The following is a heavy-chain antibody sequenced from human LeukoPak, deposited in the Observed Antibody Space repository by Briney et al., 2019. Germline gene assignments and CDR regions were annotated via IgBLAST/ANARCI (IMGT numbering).Heavy chain of an antibody. CDR1: GFTFSSYA. CDR3: ARDITGIWFGELLYGSYYYGMDV. CDR2: ISGSGGST. V-gene: IGHV3-23*01. J-gene: IGHJ6*02. Sequence: GGSLRLSCAASGFTFSSYAMSWVRQAPGKGLEWVSAISGSGGSTYYADSVKGRFTISRDNAKNSLYLQMNSLRAEDTAVYYCARDITGIWFGELLYGSYYYGMDVWGQGTTVTVSS. D-gene: IGHD3-10*01.